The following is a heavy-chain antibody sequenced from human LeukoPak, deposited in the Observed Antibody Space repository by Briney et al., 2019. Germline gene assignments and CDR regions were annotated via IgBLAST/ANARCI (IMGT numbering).Heavy chain of an antibody. D-gene: IGHD3-22*01. CDR2: IYYSGST. J-gene: IGHJ4*02. CDR1: GGSISNYY. Sequence: PSETLSLTCTVSGGSISNYYWSWIRQPPGKGLEWLGYIYYSGSTNYNPSLKSRVTISVDTSKNQFSLKLSSVTAADTAVYFCARLRYYDSSGYWYYFDYWGQGTLVTVSS. CDR3: ARLRYYDSSGYWYYFDY. V-gene: IGHV4-59*08.